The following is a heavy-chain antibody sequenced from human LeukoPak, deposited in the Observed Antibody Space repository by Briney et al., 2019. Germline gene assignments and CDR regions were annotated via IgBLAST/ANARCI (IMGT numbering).Heavy chain of an antibody. V-gene: IGHV3-23*01. J-gene: IGHJ3*01. CDR3: AKGYRGIEAFDV. Sequence: PGGSLRLSCAASGFTFSTSAMSWVRQAPGTGLEWVSAITGGGDYTYYADSVKGRFTISRDNPKNAVYLQMISLRAEDTAVYYCAKGYRGIEAFDVWGQGTMVTVSS. CDR1: GFTFSTSA. CDR2: ITGGGDYT. D-gene: IGHD2-2*02.